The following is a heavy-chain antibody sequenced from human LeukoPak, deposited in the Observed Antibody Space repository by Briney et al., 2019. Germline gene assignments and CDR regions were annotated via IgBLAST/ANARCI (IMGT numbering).Heavy chain of an antibody. CDR2: ISSSSSYI. CDR3: ARPYYYDSSGYYNPYYFDY. V-gene: IGHV3-21*01. J-gene: IGHJ4*02. Sequence: PGGSLRLSCAASGFTFSSYSMNWVRQAPGKGLELVSSISSSSSYIYYADSVKGRFTISRDNAKNSLYLQMNSLRAEDTAVYYCARPYYYDSSGYYNPYYFDYWGQGTLVTVSS. CDR1: GFTFSSYS. D-gene: IGHD3-22*01.